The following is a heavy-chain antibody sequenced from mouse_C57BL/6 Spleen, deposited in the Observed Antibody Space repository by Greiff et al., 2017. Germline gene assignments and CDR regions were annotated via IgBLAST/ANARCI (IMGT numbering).Heavy chain of an antibody. CDR3: ERLTHLPDGYFDV. J-gene: IGHJ1*03. CDR1: GYTFTSYW. Sequence: QVQLQQPGAELVMPGASVKLSCKASGYTFTSYWMHWVKQRPGQGLEWIGEIDPSDSYTNYNQKFKGKSTLTVYKSSSTAYMQLSSLTSEDSAVYDCERLTHLPDGYFDVWGTGTTVTVSS. V-gene: IGHV1-69*01. CDR2: IDPSDSYT.